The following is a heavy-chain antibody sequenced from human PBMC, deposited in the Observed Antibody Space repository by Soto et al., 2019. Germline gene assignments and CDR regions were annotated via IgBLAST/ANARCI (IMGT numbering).Heavy chain of an antibody. V-gene: IGHV1-24*01. CDR1: GYTLTELS. J-gene: IGHJ4*02. D-gene: IGHD6-19*01. Sequence: SVKVSCKVSGYTLTELSMHWVRQAPGKGLEWMGGFDPEDGETIYAQKFQGRVTMTEDTSTDTAYMELSSLRSEDTAVYYCATDLRSSSSGGSDYWGQGTLVTVSS. CDR3: ATDLRSSSSGGSDY. CDR2: FDPEDGET.